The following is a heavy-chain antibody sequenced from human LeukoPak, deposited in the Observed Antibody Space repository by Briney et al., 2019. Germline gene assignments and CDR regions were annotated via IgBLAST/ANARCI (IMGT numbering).Heavy chain of an antibody. D-gene: IGHD5-18*01. Sequence: SETLSLTCTVSGGSISSYYWSWIRQPPGKGLEWIGYIYYSGSTNYNPSLKSRVTISVDTSKNQFSLKLSSVTAADTAVYYCARGCSSGYGWFDPWGQGTLVTVSS. CDR2: IYYSGST. CDR3: ARGCSSGYGWFDP. J-gene: IGHJ5*02. V-gene: IGHV4-59*08. CDR1: GGSISSYY.